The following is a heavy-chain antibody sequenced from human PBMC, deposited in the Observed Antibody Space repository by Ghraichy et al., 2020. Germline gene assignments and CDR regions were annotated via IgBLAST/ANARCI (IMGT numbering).Heavy chain of an antibody. V-gene: IGHV1-18*01. CDR2: ISAYNGNT. Sequence: VKVSCKASGYTFTSYGISWVRQAPGQGLEWMGWISAYNGNTNYAQKLQGRVTMTTDTSTSTAYMELRSLRSDDTAVYYCARDQYDGIVVVVAAEDAFDIWGQGTMVTVSS. J-gene: IGHJ3*02. D-gene: IGHD2-15*01. CDR1: GYTFTSYG. CDR3: ARDQYDGIVVVVAAEDAFDI.